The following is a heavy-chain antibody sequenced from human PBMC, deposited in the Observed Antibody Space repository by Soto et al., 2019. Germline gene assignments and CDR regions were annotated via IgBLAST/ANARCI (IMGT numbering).Heavy chain of an antibody. CDR2: ISGSGGST. V-gene: IGHV3-23*01. CDR1: GFTFSSYA. Sequence: GGSLRLSCAASGFTFSSYAMSWVRQAPGKGLEWVSTISGSGGSTYYADSVKGRFTISRDNSKSTLYLQMNSLRAEDTAVYYCARGGYYDSSGYYYDRVSPPISCDYWGQGTLVTVSS. CDR3: ARGGYYDSSGYYYDRVSPPISCDY. D-gene: IGHD3-22*01. J-gene: IGHJ4*02.